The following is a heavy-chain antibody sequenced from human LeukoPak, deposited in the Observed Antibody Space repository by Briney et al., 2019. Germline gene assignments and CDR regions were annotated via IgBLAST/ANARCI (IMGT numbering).Heavy chain of an antibody. CDR2: ISSSSSYI. Sequence: GGSLRLSCAASGFTFSSYGMHWVRQAPGKGLEWVSSISSSSSYIYYADSVKGRFTISRDNAKNSLYLQMNSLRAEDTAVYYCARGARNYDSSGYFDYWGQGTLVTVSS. CDR1: GFTFSSYG. V-gene: IGHV3-21*01. D-gene: IGHD3-22*01. CDR3: ARGARNYDSSGYFDY. J-gene: IGHJ4*02.